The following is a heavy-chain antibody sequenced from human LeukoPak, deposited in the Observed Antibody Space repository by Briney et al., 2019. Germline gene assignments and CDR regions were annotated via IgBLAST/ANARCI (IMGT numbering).Heavy chain of an antibody. CDR1: GYTFTSYG. Sequence: ASVKVSCKASGYTFTSYGISWVRQAPGQGLVWMGWISAYNGNTNYAQKLQGRVTMTTDTSTSTAYMELRSLRSDDTAVYYCARRRDSGTKYYFDYWGQGTLVTVSS. J-gene: IGHJ4*02. D-gene: IGHD2-21*01. CDR2: ISAYNGNT. V-gene: IGHV1-18*01. CDR3: ARRRDSGTKYYFDY.